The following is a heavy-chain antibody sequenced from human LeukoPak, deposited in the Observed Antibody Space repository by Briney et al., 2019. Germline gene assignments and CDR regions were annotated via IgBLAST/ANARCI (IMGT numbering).Heavy chain of an antibody. CDR3: ARASYYDSTAYIFDY. CDR2: IYYSGST. D-gene: IGHD3-22*01. CDR1: GVSISTYY. V-gene: IGHV4-59*01. Sequence: SETLSLTCTVSGVSISTYYWSWIRQPSGKGLEWIGYIYYSGSTTYNPSLKSQLTISVDTSKNQFSLKLSSVTTADTAVYYCARASYYDSTAYIFDYWGQGTLVTVSS. J-gene: IGHJ4*02.